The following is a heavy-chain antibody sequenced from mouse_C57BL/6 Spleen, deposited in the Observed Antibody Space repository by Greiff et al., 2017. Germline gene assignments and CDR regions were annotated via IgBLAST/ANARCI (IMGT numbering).Heavy chain of an antibody. J-gene: IGHJ2*01. D-gene: IGHD2-1*01. V-gene: IGHV3-6*01. Sequence: DVKLVESGPGLVKPSQSLSLTCSVTGYSITSGYYWNWIRQFPGNKLEWMGYISYDGSNNYNPSLKNRISITRDTSKNQFFLKLNSVTTEDTATYYCAREEIYGNYFDYWGQGTTLTVSS. CDR1: GYSITSGYY. CDR3: AREEIYGNYFDY. CDR2: ISYDGSN.